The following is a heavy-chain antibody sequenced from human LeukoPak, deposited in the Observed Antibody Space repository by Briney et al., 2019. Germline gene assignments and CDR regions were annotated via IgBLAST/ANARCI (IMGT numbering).Heavy chain of an antibody. D-gene: IGHD3-22*01. Sequence: GGSLRLSCAGSGFTATTNYMSWVRQPPGKGLEWVSVIYSSGSTSYADSVKGRFTISRDSSKNTVYLQMNSLRAEDTAVYYCARENSTYYDSSGYYFNFDYWGQGTLVTVSS. CDR3: ARENSTYYDSSGYYFNFDY. J-gene: IGHJ4*02. CDR2: IYSSGST. CDR1: GFTATTNY. V-gene: IGHV3-53*01.